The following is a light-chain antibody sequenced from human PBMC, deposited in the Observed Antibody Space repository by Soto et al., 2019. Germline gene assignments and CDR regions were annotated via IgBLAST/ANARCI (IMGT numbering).Light chain of an antibody. V-gene: IGKV3-11*01. Sequence: EIVLTQSPATMSLSPGERATLSCRASQSVSSYLAWYQQKPGQAPRLLIYDASNRDTGIPARFSGSWSGTDFTLTISSLEPEVFALYYCQHRRILVTFGGWTKVEIK. J-gene: IGKJ4*01. CDR3: QHRRILVT. CDR2: DAS. CDR1: QSVSSY.